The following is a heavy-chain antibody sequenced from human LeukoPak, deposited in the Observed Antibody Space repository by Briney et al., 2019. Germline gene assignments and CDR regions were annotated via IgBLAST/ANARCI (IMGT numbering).Heavy chain of an antibody. D-gene: IGHD7-27*01. CDR3: ARGLGLGIFNYYYYMDV. CDR1: GGSFSGYY. CDR2: INHSGST. V-gene: IGHV4-34*01. J-gene: IGHJ6*03. Sequence: RASETLSLTCAVYGGSFSGYYWSWIRQPPGEGLEWIGEINHSGSTNYNPSLKSRVTISVDTSKNQFSLKLSSVTAADTAVYYCARGLGLGIFNYYYYMDVWGKGTTVTVSS.